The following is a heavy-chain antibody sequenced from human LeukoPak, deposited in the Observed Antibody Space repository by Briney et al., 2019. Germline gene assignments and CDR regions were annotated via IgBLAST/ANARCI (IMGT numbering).Heavy chain of an antibody. V-gene: IGHV4-31*03. D-gene: IGHD3-22*01. CDR3: ARDLSGYGAPDY. CDR1: GGSISRGAYY. CDR2: IYHTGHT. J-gene: IGHJ4*02. Sequence: PSETLSLTCSLSGGSISRGAYYWSWIRQFPGRGLEWIAYIYHTGHTSYNPSLKSRLTISLDTSPNQFSLKLSSVTAADTSVYYCARDLSGYGAPDYWGQGTLVTASS.